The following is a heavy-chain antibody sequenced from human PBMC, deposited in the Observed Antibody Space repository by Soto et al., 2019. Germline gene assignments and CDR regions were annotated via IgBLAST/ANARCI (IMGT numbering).Heavy chain of an antibody. CDR3: AKRGVVVPTARFFDY. CDR2: IGVNGGNT. D-gene: IGHD2-2*01. V-gene: IGHV3-23*01. J-gene: IGHJ4*02. CDR1: GFTFSSSA. Sequence: GGSLRLSCAASGFTFSSSAMSWVRQAPGKGLEWVSSIGVNGGNTYYADSVKGRFTISRDNSQDSLYLQMNSLRAEDTAIYYCAKRGVVVPTARFFDYWGQGTLVTVSS.